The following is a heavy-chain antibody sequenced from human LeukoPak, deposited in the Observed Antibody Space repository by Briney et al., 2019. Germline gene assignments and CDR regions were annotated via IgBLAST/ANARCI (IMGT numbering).Heavy chain of an antibody. D-gene: IGHD5-18*01. V-gene: IGHV3-30-3*01. J-gene: IGHJ6*02. CDR2: ISYDGSNK. Sequence: GGSLRLSCAASGFTFSSYAMHWVRQAPGKGLEWVAVISYDGSNKYYADSVKGRFTISRDNSKNTLYLQMNSLRADDTAVYYCARDKIQLWSGDYYYGMDVWGQGTTVTVSS. CDR3: ARDKIQLWSGDYYYGMDV. CDR1: GFTFSSYA.